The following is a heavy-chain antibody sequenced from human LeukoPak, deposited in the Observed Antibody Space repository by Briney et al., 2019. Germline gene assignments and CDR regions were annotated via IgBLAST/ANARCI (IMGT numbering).Heavy chain of an antibody. D-gene: IGHD2-2*02. V-gene: IGHV5-51*01. Sequence: GESLKISCKGSGYSFTSYWIGWVRQMPGKGLEWMGIIYPGDSDIRYSPSFQGQVTISADKSISTAYLQWSSLKASDTAMYYCARHSRYCSSTSCYRRYFDYWGQGTLVTVSS. J-gene: IGHJ4*02. CDR2: IYPGDSDI. CDR3: ARHSRYCSSTSCYRRYFDY. CDR1: GYSFTSYW.